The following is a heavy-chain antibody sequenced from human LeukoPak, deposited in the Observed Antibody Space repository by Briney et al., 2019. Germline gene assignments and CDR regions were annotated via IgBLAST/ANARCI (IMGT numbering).Heavy chain of an antibody. CDR1: GGSISSYY. D-gene: IGHD1-1*01. Sequence: SSETLYLTCTVSGGSISSYYWSWIRQPPGKGLEGIGYIDYSGSTNYNPSLKSRVTISVDTSKNQFSLKLSSVTAADTAVYYCARRQLERPNYYYYGMDVWGQGTTVTVSS. CDR2: IDYSGST. J-gene: IGHJ6*02. CDR3: ARRQLERPNYYYYGMDV. V-gene: IGHV4-59*08.